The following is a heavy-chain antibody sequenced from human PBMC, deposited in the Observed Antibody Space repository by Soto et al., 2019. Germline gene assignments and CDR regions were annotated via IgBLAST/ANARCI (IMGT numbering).Heavy chain of an antibody. CDR3: AGDREAASGGFDYGSGSVHFAY. V-gene: IGHV3-33*01. CDR2: LWSVGSST. Sequence: EGSRRPAWAASGLTFGGYGRHCVRQAPGKCVECVAALWSVGSSTYNADFVKGRFTLSRDNSKNMMYLHMSSLRVEDTAVYYCAGDREAASGGFDYGSGSVHFAYWGKGTLVTVSS. CDR1: GLTFGGYG. D-gene: IGHD3-10*01. J-gene: IGHJ4*02.